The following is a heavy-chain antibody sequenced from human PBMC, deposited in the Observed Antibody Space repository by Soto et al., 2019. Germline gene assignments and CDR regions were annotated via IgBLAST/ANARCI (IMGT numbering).Heavy chain of an antibody. CDR3: AKGRGGSGSLTPRVDF. D-gene: IGHD3-10*01. Sequence: EVQLLESGGGLVQPGGSLRLSCAASGFTFNNYAMSWVRQAPGKGLEWVSAISGGGDTTSYADSVKGRFTVSRDGSKNTLYLQMNGLRAEDTAVYYCAKGRGGSGSLTPRVDFLGQGTLVTVSS. J-gene: IGHJ4*02. CDR2: ISGGGDTT. CDR1: GFTFNNYA. V-gene: IGHV3-23*01.